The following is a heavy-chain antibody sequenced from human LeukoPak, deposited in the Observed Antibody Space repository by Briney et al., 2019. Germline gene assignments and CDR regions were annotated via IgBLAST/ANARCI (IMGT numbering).Heavy chain of an antibody. Sequence: PSETLSLTCTVSGDSISTSNSYWGWIRQPPGKGLEWIGSIYYSGSTYNPSLKSRVTISVDTSKNQFSLKLSSVTAADTAVYYCARSSGKWSGDYYYHYMDVWGRGTTVTISS. CDR1: GDSISTSNSY. V-gene: IGHV4-39*07. J-gene: IGHJ6*03. D-gene: IGHD3-3*01. CDR2: IYYSGST. CDR3: ARSSGKWSGDYYYHYMDV.